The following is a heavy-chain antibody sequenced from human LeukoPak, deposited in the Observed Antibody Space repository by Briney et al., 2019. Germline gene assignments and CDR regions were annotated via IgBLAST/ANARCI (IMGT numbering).Heavy chain of an antibody. J-gene: IGHJ3*02. Sequence: PGGSLRLSCAASGFTFSSYSMNWVRQAPGKGLEWVSYISSSTIYYADSVKGRFTISRDNAKNSLYLQMNSLRDEDTAVYYCARETGARGGFGGEAFDTWGQGKMV. CDR1: GFTFSSYS. CDR3: ARETGARGGFGGEAFDT. D-gene: IGHD3-16*01. CDR2: ISSSTI. V-gene: IGHV3-48*02.